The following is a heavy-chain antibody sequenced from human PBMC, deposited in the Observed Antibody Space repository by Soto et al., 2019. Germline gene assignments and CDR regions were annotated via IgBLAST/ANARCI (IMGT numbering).Heavy chain of an antibody. D-gene: IGHD3-10*02. J-gene: IGHJ4*02. CDR1: GFTFSSYW. CDR2: IKQDGSEK. Sequence: GGSLRLSCAASGFTFSSYWMSWVRQAPGKGLEWVANIKQDGSEKYYVDSVKGRFTISRDNAKNSLYLQMNSLRAEDTAVYYCASIYVLGAGYYFDYWGQGTLVTVSS. CDR3: ASIYVLGAGYYFDY. V-gene: IGHV3-7*01.